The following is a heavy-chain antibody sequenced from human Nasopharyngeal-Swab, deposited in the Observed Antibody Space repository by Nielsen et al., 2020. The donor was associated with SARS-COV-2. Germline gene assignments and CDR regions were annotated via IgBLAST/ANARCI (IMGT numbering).Heavy chain of an antibody. V-gene: IGHV3-7*01. CDR2: IKQDGSEK. CDR1: GLTFSSYW. J-gene: IGHJ4*02. Sequence: GGSLRLSCAGSGLTFSSYWMSWVRQAPGKGLEWVANIKQDGSEKYYVDSVKGRFTISRDNAKNSLYLQMNSLRAEDTAVYYCARFTLLWFGEWAYWGQGTLVTVSS. CDR3: ARFTLLWFGEWAY. D-gene: IGHD3-10*01.